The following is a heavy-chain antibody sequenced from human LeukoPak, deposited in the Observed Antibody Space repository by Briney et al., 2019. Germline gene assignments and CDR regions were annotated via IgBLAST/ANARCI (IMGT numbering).Heavy chain of an antibody. CDR1: GYTFTSYG. D-gene: IGHD3-3*01. Sequence: ASVKVSCKASGYTFTSYGISWVRQAPGQGLEWMGWISAYNGNTNYAQKLQGRVTTTTDTSTSTAYMELRSLRSDDTAVYYCARDSDVLRFLEWLLLDYWGQGTLVTVSS. V-gene: IGHV1-18*01. J-gene: IGHJ4*02. CDR2: ISAYNGNT. CDR3: ARDSDVLRFLEWLLLDY.